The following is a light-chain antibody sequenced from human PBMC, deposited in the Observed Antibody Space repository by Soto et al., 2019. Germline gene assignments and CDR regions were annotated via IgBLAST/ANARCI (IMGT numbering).Light chain of an antibody. CDR2: DAS. J-gene: IGKJ4*01. CDR3: QQHSNWPLT. CDR1: QSVSSN. V-gene: IGKV3-11*01. Sequence: EIVLIQSPSTLSLSPGEKAPLPCRASQSVSSNLAWYQQNPGQAPRLLIFDASNRATGIPARFSGSGSGTDFTLTISSLEPEDFAVYYCQQHSNWPLTFAGGTKADVK.